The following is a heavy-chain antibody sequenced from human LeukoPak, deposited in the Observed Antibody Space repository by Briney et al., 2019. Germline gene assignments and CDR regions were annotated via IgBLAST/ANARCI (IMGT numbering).Heavy chain of an antibody. J-gene: IGHJ4*02. CDR1: GGSINIYY. V-gene: IGHV4-4*07. D-gene: IGHD2-2*01. CDR2: IYTSGST. Sequence: PPETLSLTCTVSGGSINIYYWSWIRQSAGKGLEWIGRIYTSGSTNYNPSLKSRVTMSVDTSKHQFSLKPSSVTAADTAVYYCARDVVTTTGDYFDYWGQGTLVTVSS. CDR3: ARDVVTTTGDYFDY.